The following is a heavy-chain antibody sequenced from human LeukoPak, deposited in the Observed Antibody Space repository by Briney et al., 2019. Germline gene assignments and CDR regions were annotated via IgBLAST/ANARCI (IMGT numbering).Heavy chain of an antibody. CDR3: TTGYYYGSGSYYPHWVDDAFDI. D-gene: IGHD3-10*01. J-gene: IGHJ3*02. V-gene: IGHV3-53*01. CDR2: IYSGGST. Sequence: GGSLRLSCAASGFTVSSNYMSWVRQAPGKGLEWVSVIYSGGSTYYADSVKGRFTIARDNSKNTLYLQMNSLKTEDTAVYYCTTGYYYGSGSYYPHWVDDAFDIWGQGTMVTVSS. CDR1: GFTVSSNY.